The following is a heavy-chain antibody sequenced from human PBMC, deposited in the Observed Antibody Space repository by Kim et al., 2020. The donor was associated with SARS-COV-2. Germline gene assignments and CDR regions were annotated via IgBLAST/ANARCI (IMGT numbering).Heavy chain of an antibody. V-gene: IGHV3-23*01. Sequence: GGSLRLSCAASGFTFSSYAMSWVRQAPGKGLEWVSAISGSGGSTYYADSVKGRFTISRDNSKNTLYLQMNSLRAEDTAVYYCAKDPQPYYYDSSGHGLAFDIWGQGTMVTVSS. D-gene: IGHD3-22*01. CDR2: ISGSGGST. J-gene: IGHJ3*02. CDR1: GFTFSSYA. CDR3: AKDPQPYYYDSSGHGLAFDI.